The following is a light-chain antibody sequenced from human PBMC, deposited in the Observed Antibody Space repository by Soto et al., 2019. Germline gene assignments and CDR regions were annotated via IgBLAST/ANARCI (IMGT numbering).Light chain of an antibody. CDR1: QSVGSK. Sequence: EIVMTQSPDTLSMSPGERATLSCRASQSVGSKLVWYQQKPGQAPRLLIYGASTRATGIPARFSGSGFGTEFTLTISSLQSEDFAVYFCQQYNDWPPTYTFGQGTKLEIK. CDR3: QQYNDWPPTYT. CDR2: GAS. J-gene: IGKJ2*01. V-gene: IGKV3-15*01.